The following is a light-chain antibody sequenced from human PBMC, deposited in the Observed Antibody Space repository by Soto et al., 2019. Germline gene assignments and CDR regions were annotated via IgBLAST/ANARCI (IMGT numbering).Light chain of an antibody. CDR3: QQHGSSPPSWT. Sequence: ETVLTQSPGTLSLSPGERATLFCRASQSVSSNYLAWYQQKPGQAPRLLIYGASSRATGIPDRFSGSGSGTDFSLTISRLEPEDSPVYYCQQHGSSPPSWTFGQGTKVEIK. CDR1: QSVSSNY. J-gene: IGKJ1*01. CDR2: GAS. V-gene: IGKV3-20*01.